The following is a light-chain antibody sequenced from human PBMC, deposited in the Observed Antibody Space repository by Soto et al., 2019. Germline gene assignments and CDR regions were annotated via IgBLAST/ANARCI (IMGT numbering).Light chain of an antibody. CDR2: DAS. V-gene: IGKV1-5*01. Sequence: DIQMTQSPSSLSGSVGERVTITCRASQSISSWLAWYQQKPGKAPKLLIYDASSLESGVPSRFSGSGSGTEFTLTISSLQPDDFPTYYSKQYNSYLWTSVQGTKVDI. J-gene: IGKJ1*01. CDR3: KQYNSYLWT. CDR1: QSISSW.